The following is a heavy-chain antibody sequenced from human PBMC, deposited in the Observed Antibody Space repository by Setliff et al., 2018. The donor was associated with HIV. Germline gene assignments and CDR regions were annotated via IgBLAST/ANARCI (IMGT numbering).Heavy chain of an antibody. V-gene: IGHV4-61*09. Sequence: SETLSLTCSVSGGSISSITYYWSWIRQPAGKGLEWIGHIFNSGTTNYSTSFKSRVSMSVDTSKNQFSLKLTSVTAADTAVYYCAGEVSYYHGDGGRRWLDPWGPGMPVTVSS. D-gene: IGHD1-26*01. CDR3: AGEVSYYHGDGGRRWLDP. J-gene: IGHJ5*02. CDR1: GGSISSITYY. CDR2: IFNSGTT.